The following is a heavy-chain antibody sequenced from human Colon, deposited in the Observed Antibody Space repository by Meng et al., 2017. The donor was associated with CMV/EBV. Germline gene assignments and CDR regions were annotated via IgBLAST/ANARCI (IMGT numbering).Heavy chain of an antibody. CDR1: GFTFSSYS. Sequence: GESLKISCAASGFTFSSYSMNWVRQAPGKGLEWVSSISSSSSYIYYADSVKGRFTISRDNSNNTLYLDMNSLSAEDTAVYYCAKALYYYASGSYFDYWGQGTLVTVSS. J-gene: IGHJ4*02. D-gene: IGHD3-10*01. CDR2: ISSSSSYI. V-gene: IGHV3-21*04. CDR3: AKALYYYASGSYFDY.